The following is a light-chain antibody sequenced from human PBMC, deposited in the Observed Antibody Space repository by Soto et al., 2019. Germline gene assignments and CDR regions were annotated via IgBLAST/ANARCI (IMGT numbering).Light chain of an antibody. J-gene: IGLJ1*01. V-gene: IGLV2-14*03. CDR3: TWYTTRNTRQIV. CDR2: DVT. Sequence: HSALAQPASVSGSPGQSITISCTGTSSDVGGYNYVSWYQHHPGKAPKLIIYDVTNRPSGVSNPFSGSKSGNTASLTISGLQPEDEADYYCTWYTTRNTRQIVFRIGTKVTVL. CDR1: SSDVGGYNY.